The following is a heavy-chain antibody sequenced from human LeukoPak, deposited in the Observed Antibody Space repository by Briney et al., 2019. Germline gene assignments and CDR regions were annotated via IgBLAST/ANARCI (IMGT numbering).Heavy chain of an antibody. CDR1: GGSISSYY. Sequence: SETLSLTCTVSGGSISSYYWSWIRQPPGKGLEWIGYIYYSGSTNYNPSLKSRVTISVDTSKNQFSLKLSSVTAADTAVYYCVRDSKQGYDTSGLYYWGQGTLVTVSS. CDR2: IYYSGST. CDR3: VRDSKQGYDTSGLYY. J-gene: IGHJ4*02. D-gene: IGHD3-22*01. V-gene: IGHV4-59*12.